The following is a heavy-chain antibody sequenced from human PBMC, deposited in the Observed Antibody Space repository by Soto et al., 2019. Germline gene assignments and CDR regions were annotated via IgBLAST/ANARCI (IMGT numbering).Heavy chain of an antibody. V-gene: IGHV1-8*02. CDR3: ARSDGYNFNWLDS. CDR2: MNPNSGNT. CDR1: GYTFATYD. Sequence: QVLLVQSGAEVKTPVASVKVSCKASGYTFATYDINWVRQAPGQGLEGMGWMNPNSGNTGYAQKFQGRLTITRDTALSEAHMERSSLRNEDTAVYSCARSDGYNFNWLDSWGQGTLVTVSA. J-gene: IGHJ5*01. D-gene: IGHD2-21*01.